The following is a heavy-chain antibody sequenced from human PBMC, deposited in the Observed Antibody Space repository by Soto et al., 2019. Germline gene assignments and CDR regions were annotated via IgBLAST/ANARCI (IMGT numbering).Heavy chain of an antibody. CDR1: GYSISSGYY. CDR3: ARVGGYGMDV. D-gene: IGHD3-10*01. V-gene: IGHV4-38-2*01. CDR2: IYHSGST. Sequence: SETLSLTCAVSGYSISSGYYWGWIRQPPGKGLEWIGSIYHSGSTYNNPSLKSRVTISVDTSKNQFSLKLSSVTAADTAVYYCARVGGYGMDVWGQGTTVTVSS. J-gene: IGHJ6*02.